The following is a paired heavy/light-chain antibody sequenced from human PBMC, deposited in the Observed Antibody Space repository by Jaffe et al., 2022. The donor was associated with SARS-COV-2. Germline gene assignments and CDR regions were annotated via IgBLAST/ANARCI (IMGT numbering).Heavy chain of an antibody. CDR1: GYSFSNFW. J-gene: IGHJ6*03. CDR3: ARHGVEDLSGDGVIPDVQKWDNYHYMDV. CDR2: IYPDESDA. D-gene: IGHD2-2*01. Sequence: EVQLLQSGAEVKKSGESLKISCQASGYSFSNFWISWVRQMPGKGLEWMGFIYPDESDARYGPSFEGQVIISVDKAINTVYLQWRNLKASDSALYYCARHGVEDLSGDGVIPDVQKWDNYHYMDVWGKGTTVIVSS. V-gene: IGHV5-51*01.
Light chain of an antibody. V-gene: IGLV2-23*02. CDR2: EDT. CDR3: SSYGGQSTLL. CDR1: SNNIGSYHL. J-gene: IGLJ2*01. Sequence: QSALTQPASVSGSPGQSITISCTGDSNNIGSYHLVSWYQQHPGKVPKLLIYEDTKRPSGISHRFSGSKSGYTASLTISGLQAEDEADYYCSSYGGQSTLLFGGGTKVTV.